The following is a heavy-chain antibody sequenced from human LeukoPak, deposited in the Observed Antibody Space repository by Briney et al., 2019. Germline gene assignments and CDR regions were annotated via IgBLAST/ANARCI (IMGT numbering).Heavy chain of an antibody. Sequence: SETLSLTCTVSGGSIGTTNYYWGWLRQAPGKGLEWIGSIYYSETTYDNPSLESRVTICIETSKNQFSLKLSPVTAADTAVYYCARQRVDYFYYYVDVWGKGTTVTVS. V-gene: IGHV4-39*01. CDR1: GGSIGTTNYY. CDR2: IYYSETT. J-gene: IGHJ6*03. CDR3: ARQRVDYFYYYVDV.